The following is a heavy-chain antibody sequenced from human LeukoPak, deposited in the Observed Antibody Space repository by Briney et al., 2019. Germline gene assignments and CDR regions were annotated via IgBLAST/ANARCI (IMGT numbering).Heavy chain of an antibody. J-gene: IGHJ5*02. CDR2: ITGSSSFI. CDR3: ARNYDSSGYGYNWFDP. D-gene: IGHD3-22*01. V-gene: IGHV3-21*01. CDR1: GFTFSTYS. Sequence: GGSLRLSCAASGFTFSTYSMNWVRQAPGKGLEWVSSITGSSSFIYYADSVKGRFTISRDNAKNSLHLQMNSLRAEDTAVYYCARNYDSSGYGYNWFDPWGQGTLVTISS.